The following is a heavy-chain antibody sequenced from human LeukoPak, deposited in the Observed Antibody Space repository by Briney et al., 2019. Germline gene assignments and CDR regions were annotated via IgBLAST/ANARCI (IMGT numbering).Heavy chain of an antibody. Sequence: GGSLRLSCAASGFTFDAYGMSWVRQVPGKGPGWVSIIITIVTGTNYLDSVKGRLSISRDNSKNTLYLQLSSLRGDASAVYYCARRNGYYFDSWGQGNPGTVSS. V-gene: IGHV3-23*01. CDR1: GFTFDAYG. CDR3: ARRNGYYFDS. CDR2: IITIVTGT. J-gene: IGHJ4*02. D-gene: IGHD2-8*01.